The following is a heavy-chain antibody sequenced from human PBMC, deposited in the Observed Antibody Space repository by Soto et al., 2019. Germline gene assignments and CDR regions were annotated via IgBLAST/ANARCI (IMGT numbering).Heavy chain of an antibody. CDR3: ANTPIIVVVAAADAFDI. V-gene: IGHV3-23*01. D-gene: IGHD2-15*01. J-gene: IGHJ3*02. CDR1: GFTFSSYA. CDR2: ISGSGGST. Sequence: EVQLLESGGGLVQPGGSLRLSCAASGFTFSSYAMSWVRQAPGKGLEWVSAISGSGGSTYYADSVKGRFTISRDNSKNTLYLQMSSLRAEDTAVYYCANTPIIVVVAAADAFDIWGQGTMVTVSS.